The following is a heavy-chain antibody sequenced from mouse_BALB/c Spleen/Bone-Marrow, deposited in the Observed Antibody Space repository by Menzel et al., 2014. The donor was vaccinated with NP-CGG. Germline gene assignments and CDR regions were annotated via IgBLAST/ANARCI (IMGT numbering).Heavy chain of an antibody. D-gene: IGHD3-1*01. J-gene: IGHJ2*01. V-gene: IGHV5-9-4*01. CDR2: ISSGGSYT. CDR3: ARDSSGYFDY. Sequence: VQLKDSGGGLVKPGGSLKLSCAASGFTFSYYAMSWARQSPEKSLEWVAEISSGGSYTYYPDTVTGRFTISRDNAKNTLYLEMSSLRSEDTAMYYCARDSSGYFDYWGQGTTLTVSS. CDR1: GFTFSYYA.